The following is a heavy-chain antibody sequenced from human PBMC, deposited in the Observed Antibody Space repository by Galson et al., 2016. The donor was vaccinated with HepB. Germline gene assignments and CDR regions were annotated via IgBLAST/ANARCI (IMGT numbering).Heavy chain of an antibody. CDR2: IYHTGTT. D-gene: IGHD2-15*01. Sequence: TLSLTCAVSGGSLSTRNWWSWIRQTPGKGLAWIGEIYHTGTTNYNPSLKSRITMSLDKSKNQFSLKLKSVTAADTAVYYCANLGYCSGGDCYPVDWGQGTMVTVSS. CDR3: ANLGYCSGGDCYPVD. J-gene: IGHJ4*02. V-gene: IGHV4-4*02. CDR1: GGSLSTRNW.